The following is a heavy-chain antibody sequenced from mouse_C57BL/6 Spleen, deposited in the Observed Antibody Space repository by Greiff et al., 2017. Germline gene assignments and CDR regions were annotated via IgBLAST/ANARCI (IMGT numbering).Heavy chain of an antibody. CDR1: GFTFTDYY. J-gene: IGHJ4*01. D-gene: IGHD3-2*02. V-gene: IGHV7-3*01. Sequence: EVNLVESGGGLVQPGGSLSLSCAASGFTFTDYYMSWVRQPPGKALEWLGFIRNKANGYTTEYSASVKGRFTISRDNSQSILYLQMNALRAEASATYYCSRYKCSSRAMDYWGQGTSVTVSS. CDR3: SRYKCSSRAMDY. CDR2: IRNKANGYTT.